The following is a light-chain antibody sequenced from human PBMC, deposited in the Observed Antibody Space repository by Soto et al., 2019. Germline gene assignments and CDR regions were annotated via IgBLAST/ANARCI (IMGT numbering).Light chain of an antibody. CDR2: EVS. V-gene: IGLV2-23*02. CDR3: CSYAGSSTI. CDR1: SSDVGSYNL. Sequence: QSALTQPASVSGSPGQSITISCTGTSSDVGSYNLVSWYQQHPGKAPKLMIYEVSKRPSGVSNRSSGSKSSNTASLTISGLQAEDEADYYCCSYAGSSTIFGGGTKLTVL. J-gene: IGLJ2*01.